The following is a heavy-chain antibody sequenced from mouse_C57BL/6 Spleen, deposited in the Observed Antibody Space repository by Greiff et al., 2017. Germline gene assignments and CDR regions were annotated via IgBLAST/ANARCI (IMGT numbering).Heavy chain of an antibody. CDR1: GYSITSGYY. V-gene: IGHV3-6*01. Sequence: EVKVEESGPGLVKPSQSLSLTCSVTGYSITSGYYWNWIRQFPGNKLEWMGYISYDGSNNYNPSLKNRISITRDTSKNQFFLKLNSVTTEDTATYYCASGTTVVAFDVWGTGTTVTVSS. CDR2: ISYDGSN. D-gene: IGHD1-1*01. J-gene: IGHJ1*03. CDR3: ASGTTVVAFDV.